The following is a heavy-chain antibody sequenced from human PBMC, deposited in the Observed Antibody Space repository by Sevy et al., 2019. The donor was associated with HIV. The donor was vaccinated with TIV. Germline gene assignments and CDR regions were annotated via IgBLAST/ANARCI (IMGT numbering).Heavy chain of an antibody. Sequence: SSVKVSCKASGGTFSSYCISWVRQAPGQGLEWMGGIIPILGTVNYEQKFQGRVTITANETTRTAYMELSSLRSEDTAVYYCARGGGNGGYYFDYWGQETLVTVSS. V-gene: IGHV1-69*13. J-gene: IGHJ4*02. CDR1: GGTFSSYC. CDR3: ARGGGNGGYYFDY. CDR2: IIPILGTV. D-gene: IGHD2-8*01.